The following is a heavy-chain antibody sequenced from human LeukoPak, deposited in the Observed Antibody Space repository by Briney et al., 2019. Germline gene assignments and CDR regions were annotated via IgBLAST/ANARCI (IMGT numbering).Heavy chain of an antibody. V-gene: IGHV3-23*01. Sequence: GGSLRLSCAASGFTFSTYAMSWVRQAPGKGLEWVSVISVTGGTTYYADSVKGRFTISRDNSRNTLYPQMNSLRAEDTAVYYCANLGRSVVYYGSDWGQGTLVTVSS. CDR3: ANLGRSVVYYGSD. CDR1: GFTFSTYA. CDR2: ISVTGGTT. D-gene: IGHD3-10*01. J-gene: IGHJ4*02.